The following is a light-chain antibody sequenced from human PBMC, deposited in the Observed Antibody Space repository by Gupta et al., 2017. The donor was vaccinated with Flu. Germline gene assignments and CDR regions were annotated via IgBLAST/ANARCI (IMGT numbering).Light chain of an antibody. CDR1: QFFSSDY. CDR3: QQYCRSPYT. CDR2: GAS. J-gene: IGKJ2*01. V-gene: IGKV3-20*01. Sequence: EIVLTQSPGTLSLSPGERATLSCRASQFFSSDYLAWYQQKPGQAPRLLIYGASSRATDIPDRFSGSGSGTDFTLTISRLEPEDFAVYYCQQYCRSPYTFGQGTKLEI.